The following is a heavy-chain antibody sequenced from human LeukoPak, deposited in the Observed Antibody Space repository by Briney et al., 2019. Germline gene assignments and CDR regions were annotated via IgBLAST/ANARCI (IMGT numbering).Heavy chain of an antibody. CDR2: IIPILGIA. CDR3: ARDRGVGYCSGGSCPLHYYYYMDV. J-gene: IGHJ6*03. Sequence: ASVKVSCKASGGTFSSYAISWVRQAPGQGLEWMGRIIPILGIANYAQKFQGRVTITTDESTSTAYMELSSLRSEDTAVYYCARDRGVGYCSGGSCPLHYYYYMDVWGKGTTVTVSS. CDR1: GGTFSSYA. D-gene: IGHD2-15*01. V-gene: IGHV1-69*04.